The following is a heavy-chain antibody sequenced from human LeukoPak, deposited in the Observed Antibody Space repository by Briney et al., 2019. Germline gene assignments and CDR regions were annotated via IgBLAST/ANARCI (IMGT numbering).Heavy chain of an antibody. D-gene: IGHD2-2*01. Sequence: SETLSLTCTVSGDSITSNSFYWGWIRQPPGKGPEWIGTIYNSGSSYYSPSLKSRVTISVDASKTQFSLTLRSVTAADTAVYYCARKIFYCTTASCYYHIDFWGQGTLVIVSS. J-gene: IGHJ4*02. V-gene: IGHV4-39*01. CDR3: ARKIFYCTTASCYYHIDF. CDR2: IYNSGSS. CDR1: GDSITSNSFY.